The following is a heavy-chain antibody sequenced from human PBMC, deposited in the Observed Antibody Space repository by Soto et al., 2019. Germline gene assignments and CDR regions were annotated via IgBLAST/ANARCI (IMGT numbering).Heavy chain of an antibody. CDR2: IYYSGST. D-gene: IGHD6-13*01. J-gene: IGHJ5*02. V-gene: IGHV4-59*08. CDR1: GGSISSYY. CDR3: ARLAGMAPWDGRNWFDP. Sequence: SETLSLTCTVSGGSISSYYWSWIRQPPGKGLEWIGYIYYSGSTNYNPSLKSRVTISVDTSKNQFSLKLSSVTAADTAVYYCARLAGMAPWDGRNWFDPWGQGTLVTVSS.